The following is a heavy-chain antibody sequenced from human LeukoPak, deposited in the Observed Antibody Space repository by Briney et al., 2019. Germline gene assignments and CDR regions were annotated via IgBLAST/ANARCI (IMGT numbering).Heavy chain of an antibody. CDR1: GFTFSSYA. D-gene: IGHD3-22*01. CDR3: ARDYRLDSSGYLDY. J-gene: IGHJ4*02. Sequence: GRSLRLSCAASGFTFSSYAMHWVRQAPGKGLEWVAVTSYDGSNKYYADSVKGRFTISRDNSKNTLYLQMNSLRAEDTAVYYCARDYRLDSSGYLDYWGQGTLVTVSS. V-gene: IGHV3-30-3*01. CDR2: TSYDGSNK.